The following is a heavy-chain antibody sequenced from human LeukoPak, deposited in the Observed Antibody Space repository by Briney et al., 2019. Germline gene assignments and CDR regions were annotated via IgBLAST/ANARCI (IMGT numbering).Heavy chain of an antibody. Sequence: PSETLSLTCTVSGGSISSSSYHWGWIRLPPGKGLEWIGSIYYSGSTYYNPSLKSRVTTSVDTSKDQFSLKLTSVTAADTAVYYCARRVMVRGVYFDYWGQGTLVTVSS. J-gene: IGHJ4*02. V-gene: IGHV4-39*01. CDR1: GGSISSSSYH. D-gene: IGHD3-10*01. CDR3: ARRVMVRGVYFDY. CDR2: IYYSGST.